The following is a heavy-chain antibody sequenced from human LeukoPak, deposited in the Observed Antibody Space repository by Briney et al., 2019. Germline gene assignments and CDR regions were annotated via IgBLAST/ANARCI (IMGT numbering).Heavy chain of an antibody. J-gene: IGHJ4*02. V-gene: IGHV4-59*08. CDR1: GGSINSHY. CDR2: IYYSRST. Sequence: SETLSLTCTASGGSINSHYWSWIPQSPGKGLERIGDIYYSRSTKYNPSLKSRVTISVDTPKNDLALRLTSVLAADTAIYYCVRRDNTGWNYFDCWGQGILVTVSS. D-gene: IGHD6-19*01. CDR3: VRRDNTGWNYFDC.